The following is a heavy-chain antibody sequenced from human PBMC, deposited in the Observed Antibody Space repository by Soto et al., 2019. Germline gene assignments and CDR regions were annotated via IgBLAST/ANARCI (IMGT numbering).Heavy chain of an antibody. V-gene: IGHV3-30*02. J-gene: IGHJ5*02. D-gene: IGHD6-13*01. CDR3: AKDRDQQQVRGWFDP. CDR2: NE. Sequence: NEYYADSVKGRFTISRDDSKNTPSLQMNSLRPEDTAVYDCAKDRDQQQVRGWFDPWGQGTLVTVSP.